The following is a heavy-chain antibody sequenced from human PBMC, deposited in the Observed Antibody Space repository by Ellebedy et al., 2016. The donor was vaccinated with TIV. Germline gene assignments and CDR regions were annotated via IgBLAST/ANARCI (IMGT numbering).Heavy chain of an antibody. D-gene: IGHD3-22*01. V-gene: IGHV3-7*03. CDR2: INQGGSRI. J-gene: IGHJ6*02. CDR3: VRDGAYGDYSPGYYGMDV. CDR1: GFTFNSYW. Sequence: GGSLRLSCAASGFTFNSYWMSWVRQAPGKGLEWVANINQGGSRIYYVDSVKGRFTISRDNAKNSVYLRMNTLRVEDTAVYDCVRDGAYGDYSPGYYGMDVWGQGTTVTVSS.